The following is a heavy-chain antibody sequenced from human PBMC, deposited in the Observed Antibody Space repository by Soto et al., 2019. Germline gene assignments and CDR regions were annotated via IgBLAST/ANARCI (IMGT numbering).Heavy chain of an antibody. CDR2: IWYDGSNK. D-gene: IGHD1-26*01. Sequence: QVQLVESGGGVVQPGRSLRLSCAASGFTFSSYGMHWVRQAPGKGLEWVAVIWYDGSNKYYADSVKGRFTISRDNSKNTLYLQMNSLRAEETAVYYCARDPGRSYYGLCNWFDPWGQGTLVTVSS. CDR1: GFTFSSYG. J-gene: IGHJ5*02. CDR3: ARDPGRSYYGLCNWFDP. V-gene: IGHV3-33*01.